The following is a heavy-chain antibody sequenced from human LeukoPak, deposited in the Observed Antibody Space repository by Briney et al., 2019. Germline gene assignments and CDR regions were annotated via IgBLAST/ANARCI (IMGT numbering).Heavy chain of an antibody. Sequence: GGSLRLSCSASGFTISSYWMHWGRQAPGMGLVWVSRINPAGSVTNHADSVRGRFTISRDTATNTLYLEMNSLRAEDTAVYYCSRDFVGAEDYWGQGTQVTASS. V-gene: IGHV3-74*01. J-gene: IGHJ4*02. CDR3: SRDFVGAEDY. CDR2: INPAGSVT. D-gene: IGHD3-16*01. CDR1: GFTISSYW.